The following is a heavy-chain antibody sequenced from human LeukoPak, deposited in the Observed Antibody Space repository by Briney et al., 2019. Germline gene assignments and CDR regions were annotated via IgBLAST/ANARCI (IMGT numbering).Heavy chain of an antibody. J-gene: IGHJ4*02. V-gene: IGHV3-11*01. Sequence: PGGSLRLSCAASGFTFSDYYMSWIRQAPGKGLEWVSYISSGSTIYYADSVKGRFTISRDNAKNSLYLQMNSLRAEDTAVYYCARDPTDYWGQGTLVTVSS. CDR2: ISSGSTI. CDR1: GFTFSDYY. CDR3: ARDPTDY.